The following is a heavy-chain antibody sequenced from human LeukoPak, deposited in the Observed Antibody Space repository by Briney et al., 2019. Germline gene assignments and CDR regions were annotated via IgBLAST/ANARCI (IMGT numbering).Heavy chain of an antibody. CDR2: ISAYNGNT. D-gene: IGHD3-10*01. CDR3: ARGFRGFSTEGFIDY. CDR1: GYTFTSYG. V-gene: IGHV1-18*01. Sequence: ASVKVSCKASGYTFTSYGISWVRQAPGQGLEWMGWISAYNGNTNYAQKLQGRVTMTTDTSTSTAYMELRSLRSDDTAVYYCARGFRGFSTEGFIDYWGQGTLVTVSS. J-gene: IGHJ4*02.